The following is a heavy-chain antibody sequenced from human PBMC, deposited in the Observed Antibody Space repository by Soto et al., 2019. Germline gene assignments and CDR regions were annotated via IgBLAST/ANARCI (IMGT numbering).Heavy chain of an antibody. V-gene: IGHV3-33*01. D-gene: IGHD2-21*02. Sequence: GGSLRLSCAASGFTFSSYGMHWVRQAPGKGLEWVAVIWYDGSNKYYADSVKGRFTISRDNSKNTLYLQMNSLRAEDTAVYYCARDFTFVTTVPDYWGQGTLVTVSS. CDR1: GFTFSSYG. CDR3: ARDFTFVTTVPDY. J-gene: IGHJ4*02. CDR2: IWYDGSNK.